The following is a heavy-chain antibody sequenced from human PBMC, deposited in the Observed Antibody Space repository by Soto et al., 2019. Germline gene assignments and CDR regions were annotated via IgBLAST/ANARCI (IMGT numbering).Heavy chain of an antibody. J-gene: IGHJ6*02. Sequence: PGGSLRLSCAASGFTFSSYGMHWVRQAPGKGLEWVAVIWYDGSNKYYADSVKGRFTISRDNSKNTLYLQMNSLRAEDTAVYYCARNPGYSSSWVPPDYYYYGMDVWGQGTTVTVSS. CDR3: ARNPGYSSSWVPPDYYYYGMDV. CDR1: GFTFSSYG. D-gene: IGHD6-13*01. CDR2: IWYDGSNK. V-gene: IGHV3-33*01.